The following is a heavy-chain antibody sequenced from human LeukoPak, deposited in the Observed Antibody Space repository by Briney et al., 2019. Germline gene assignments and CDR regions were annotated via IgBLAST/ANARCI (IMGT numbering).Heavy chain of an antibody. J-gene: IGHJ5*02. CDR2: ISSSSSYI. V-gene: IGHV3-21*01. CDR3: ARSATIFGVEGWFDP. D-gene: IGHD3-3*01. CDR1: VFTFSSYS. Sequence: GGSLRLSCGASVFTFSSYSMNWVRQAPRKGLEWVSAISSSSSYIYYADSVKGRFTISRDNAKNSLYLQMNSLRAEDTAVYYCARSATIFGVEGWFDPWGQGTLVTVSS.